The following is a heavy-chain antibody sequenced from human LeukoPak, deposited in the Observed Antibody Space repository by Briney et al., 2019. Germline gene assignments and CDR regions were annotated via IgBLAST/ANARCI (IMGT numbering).Heavy chain of an antibody. CDR3: TTLFCGGSSYLHFWY. J-gene: IGHJ2*01. Sequence: QRGGSLRLSCATSGFSFYSAWLSWVRQAPGKGLEYVGRIKSKIDGGTTDFVAPVKGRFTISRDDSQNTLYLQMNSLKVEDTGVYFCTTLFCGGSSYLHFWY. V-gene: IGHV3-15*01. CDR2: IKSKIDGGTT. CDR1: GFSFYSAW. D-gene: IGHD2-15*01.